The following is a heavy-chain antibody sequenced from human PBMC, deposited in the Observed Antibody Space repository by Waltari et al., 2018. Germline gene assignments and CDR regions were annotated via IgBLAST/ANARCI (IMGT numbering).Heavy chain of an antibody. V-gene: IGHV3-7*04. CDR3: TRGSGWYHY. CDR2: IKQDGSET. CDR1: GFPFSRFS. J-gene: IGHJ4*02. Sequence: EVQLVESGGSVVQPGGSLRLSCAASGFPFSRFSMSWVRQAPGKGLECVATIKQDGSETNYVDSVNGRFTISRDDANNSLYLQMNSLRAEDTALYYCTRGSGWYHYWGQGTLVTVSS. D-gene: IGHD6-19*01.